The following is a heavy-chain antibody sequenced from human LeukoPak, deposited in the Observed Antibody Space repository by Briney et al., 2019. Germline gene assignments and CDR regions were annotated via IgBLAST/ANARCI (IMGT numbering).Heavy chain of an antibody. CDR1: GGSFSGYY. CDR3: ARPRDSGSYYAFDI. J-gene: IGHJ3*02. V-gene: IGHV4-34*01. Sequence: SETLSLTCAVYGGSFSGYYWSWIRQPPGKGLEWIGEINHSGSTNYNPSLKSRVTISVDTSKNQFSLRLSSVTDADTAVFYCARPRDSGSYYAFDIWGQGTMVTVSS. CDR2: INHSGST. D-gene: IGHD1-26*01.